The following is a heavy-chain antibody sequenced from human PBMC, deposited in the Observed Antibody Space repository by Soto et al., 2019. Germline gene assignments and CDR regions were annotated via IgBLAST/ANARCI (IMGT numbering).Heavy chain of an antibody. D-gene: IGHD1-7*01. CDR3: ASRDPGTSVDY. CDR2: IYRTGSN. CDR1: GGSFTSNNW. J-gene: IGHJ4*02. V-gene: IGHV4-4*02. Sequence: PSDTLSLTCAVSGGSFTSNNWWTWVRQPPGQGLEWIGEIYRTGSNNYNPSLKSRVTISLDKSENQFSLKVTSLTAAETAVYYCASRDPGTSVDYWGQGTVVTVS.